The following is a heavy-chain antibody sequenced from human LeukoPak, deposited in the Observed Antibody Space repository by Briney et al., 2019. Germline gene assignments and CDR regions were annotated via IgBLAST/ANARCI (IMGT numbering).Heavy chain of an antibody. CDR1: GFTFSSYW. Sequence: GGSLRLSCAASGFTFSSYWMHWVRQAPGKGLVWVSRINSDGSSTSYADSVKGRFTISRDNAKNTLYLQMNSLRAEDTAVYYCARVNLRFDAFDIWGQGTMGTVSS. D-gene: IGHD3-3*01. CDR2: INSDGSST. V-gene: IGHV3-74*01. CDR3: ARVNLRFDAFDI. J-gene: IGHJ3*02.